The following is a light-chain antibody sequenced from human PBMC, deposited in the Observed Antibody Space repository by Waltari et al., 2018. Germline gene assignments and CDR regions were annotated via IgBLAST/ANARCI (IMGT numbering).Light chain of an antibody. CDR1: QTVRPTY. CDR2: GAS. Sequence: EIVLTQSPGTLSLSLGERATLSCRASQTVRPTYLAWYQQKPGQAPTLLIYGASSRATGIPDRFSGSGSGTDFSLTISSLEPEDFAVYYCQQYDISPLTFGGGTKVEIK. J-gene: IGKJ4*01. V-gene: IGKV3-20*01. CDR3: QQYDISPLT.